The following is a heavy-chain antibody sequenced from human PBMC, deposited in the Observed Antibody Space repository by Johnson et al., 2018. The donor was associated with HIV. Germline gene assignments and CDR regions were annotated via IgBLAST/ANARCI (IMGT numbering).Heavy chain of an antibody. CDR3: AKLSDNDGFDI. CDR2: IYSGGST. Sequence: VQVVESGGGLVQPGGSLRVSCAASGFTVSSNYMSWVRQAPGKGLEWVSVIYSGGSTYYADSVKGRFTIARDNSKNTVFLQMNRLRAADTALYYCAKLSDNDGFDIWGQGTMVAVSS. V-gene: IGHV3-66*01. D-gene: IGHD6-25*01. CDR1: GFTVSSNY. J-gene: IGHJ3*02.